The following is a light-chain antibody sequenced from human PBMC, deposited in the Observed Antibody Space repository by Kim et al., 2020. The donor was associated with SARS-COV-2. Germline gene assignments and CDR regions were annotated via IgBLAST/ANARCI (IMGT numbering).Light chain of an antibody. V-gene: IGKV1-33*01. CDR3: QQHDTLPIT. CDR1: QDVSKY. J-gene: IGKJ5*01. Sequence: ASLGDRVTITCRASQDVSKYLNWYQQKLGRAPKLLIYEASSLETGVPSRFSGSAAGTDFTFTMSSLQPEDIATYYCQQHDTLPITFGQGTRLEIK. CDR2: EAS.